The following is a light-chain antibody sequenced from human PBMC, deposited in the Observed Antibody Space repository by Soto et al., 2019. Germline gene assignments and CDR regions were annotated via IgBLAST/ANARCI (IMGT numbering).Light chain of an antibody. J-gene: IGKJ3*01. CDR3: QQYATSVFT. CDR2: GAS. Sequence: EIVMTQSPATLSVSPGERATLSCRASQSVSSNLAWYQQKPGQAPRLLIYGASTRATGIPDRFSGSGSGTDFTLAISRLEPEDFAVYYCQQYATSVFTFGPGTKVNIK. V-gene: IGKV3D-15*01. CDR1: QSVSSN.